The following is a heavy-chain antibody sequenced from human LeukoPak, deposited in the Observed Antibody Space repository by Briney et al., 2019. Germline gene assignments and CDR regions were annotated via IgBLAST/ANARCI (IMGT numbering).Heavy chain of an antibody. CDR3: AKNLYCGGGSCYPSALGMDV. D-gene: IGHD2-15*01. CDR1: GFTFTSYA. CDR2: ITGTGNTP. J-gene: IGHJ6*02. Sequence: VRSLRLSCAASGFTFTSYAMSCVRHAPRKGLEWVSSITGTGNTPYYADSLKGRFTISRDNSKNTVFLQMNTLRAEDTAVYYCAKNLYCGGGSCYPSALGMDVWGQGTTVTVSS. V-gene: IGHV3-23*01.